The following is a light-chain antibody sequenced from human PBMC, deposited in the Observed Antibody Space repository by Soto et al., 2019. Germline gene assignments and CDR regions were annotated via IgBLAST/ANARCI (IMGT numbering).Light chain of an antibody. CDR3: QQYNSYPWT. V-gene: IGKV1-5*01. J-gene: IGKJ1*01. Sequence: DIQMTQSPSTLSASVGDRDTITCRASQSISSWLAWYQQKPGKAPKLLIYDASTLESGVPSRFSGSGSGTEFTLTINSLQPDDFATYYCQQYNSYPWTFGQGTKVEIK. CDR1: QSISSW. CDR2: DAS.